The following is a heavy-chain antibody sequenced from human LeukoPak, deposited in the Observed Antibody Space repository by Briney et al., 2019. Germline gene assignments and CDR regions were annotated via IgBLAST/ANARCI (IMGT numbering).Heavy chain of an antibody. CDR2: ISAYKGNT. CDR3: ARERGYGDYDY. D-gene: IGHD4-17*01. CDR1: GYTFPSYG. Sequence: ASVNVSCKSSGYTFPSYGISWVRQAPGQGLEWMGWISAYKGNTNYAQKLQGRVTMTTDTSTSTAYMELRRLRSDDTAGYLCARERGYGDYDYWGQGTLVTVSS. J-gene: IGHJ4*02. V-gene: IGHV1-18*01.